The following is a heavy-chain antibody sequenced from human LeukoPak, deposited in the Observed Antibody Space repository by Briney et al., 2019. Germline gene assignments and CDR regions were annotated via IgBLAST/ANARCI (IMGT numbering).Heavy chain of an antibody. J-gene: IGHJ4*02. CDR2: ISSSGSTI. CDR1: GFTFSDYY. Sequence: GGSLRLSCAASGFTFSDYYMSWIRQAPGKGLVWVSYISSSGSTIYYADSVKGRFTISRDNAKNSLYLQMNSLRAEDTAVYYCAREAGYCSSTSCYKAAIDYWGQGTLVTVSS. V-gene: IGHV3-11*01. CDR3: AREAGYCSSTSCYKAAIDY. D-gene: IGHD2-2*02.